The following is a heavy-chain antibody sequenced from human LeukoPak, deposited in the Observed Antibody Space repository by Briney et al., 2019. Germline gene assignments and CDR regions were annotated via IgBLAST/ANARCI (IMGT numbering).Heavy chain of an antibody. CDR2: INHSGST. CDR1: GGSFSGYY. CDR3: ARPGAAIGKGYFQH. V-gene: IGHV4-34*01. Sequence: SETLSLTCAVYGGSFSGYYWSWICQPPGKGLEWIGEINHSGSTNYNPSLKSRVTISVDTSKNQFSLKLSSVTAADTAVYYCARPGAAIGKGYFQHWGQGTLVTVSS. J-gene: IGHJ1*01. D-gene: IGHD2-2*02.